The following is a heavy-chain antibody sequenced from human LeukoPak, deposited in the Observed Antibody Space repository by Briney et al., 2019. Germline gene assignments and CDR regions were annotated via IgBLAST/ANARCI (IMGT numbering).Heavy chain of an antibody. CDR2: ISGSGGST. D-gene: IGHD5-12*01. V-gene: IGHV3-23*01. CDR1: GFTFSSYA. Sequence: GGSLRLSCAASGFTFSSYAMSWVRQAPGKGLEWVSAISGSGGSTYYADSVKGRFTISRDNSKNTLYLQMNSLRAEDTAVYYCARDKIEWLRYSYFDYWGQGVLVTVSP. CDR3: ARDKIEWLRYSYFDY. J-gene: IGHJ4*02.